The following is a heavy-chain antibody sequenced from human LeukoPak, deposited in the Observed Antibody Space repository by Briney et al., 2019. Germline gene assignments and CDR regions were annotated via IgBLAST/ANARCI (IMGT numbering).Heavy chain of an antibody. Sequence: PSETLSLTCTVSGGSISSSSYCWGWIRQPPGKGLEWIGSIYYSGSTYYNPSLKSRVTISVDTSKNQFSLKLSSVTAADTAVYYCARVPPEYYYDSSGYGNFGYWGQGTLVTVSS. V-gene: IGHV4-39*01. CDR3: ARVPPEYYYDSSGYGNFGY. CDR2: IYYSGST. D-gene: IGHD3-22*01. J-gene: IGHJ4*02. CDR1: GGSISSSSYC.